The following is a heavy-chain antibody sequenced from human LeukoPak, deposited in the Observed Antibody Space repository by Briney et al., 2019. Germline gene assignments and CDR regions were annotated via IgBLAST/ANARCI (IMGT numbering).Heavy chain of an antibody. J-gene: IGHJ4*02. CDR2: ISSSSTI. CDR1: GFTFSSYS. CDR3: AKRSGYTTGWFFDF. D-gene: IGHD6-19*01. V-gene: IGHV3-48*04. Sequence: GGSLRLSCAASGFTFSSYSMNWVRQAPGKGLEWVSYISSSSTIYYADSVKGRFTISRDNAKNSLYLQMNSLRAEDTAVFYCAKRSGYTTGWFFDFWGQGTLVTVSS.